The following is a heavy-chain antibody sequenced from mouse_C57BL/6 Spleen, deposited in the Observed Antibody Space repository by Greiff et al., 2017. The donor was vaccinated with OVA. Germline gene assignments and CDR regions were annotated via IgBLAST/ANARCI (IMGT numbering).Heavy chain of an antibody. V-gene: IGHV1-61*01. D-gene: IGHD2-4*01. CDR3: ARWGYEYDGTWFAY. Sequence: QVQLQQPGAELVRPGSSVKLSCKASGYTFTSYWMDWVKQRPGQGLEWIGNIYPSDSETHYNQKFKDKATLTVYKSSSTAYMQLSSLTSEDSAVYYCARWGYEYDGTWFAYWGQGTLVTVSA. CDR1: GYTFTSYW. J-gene: IGHJ3*01. CDR2: IYPSDSET.